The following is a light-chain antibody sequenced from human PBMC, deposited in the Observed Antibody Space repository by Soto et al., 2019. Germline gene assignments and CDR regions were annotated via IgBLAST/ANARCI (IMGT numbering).Light chain of an antibody. Sequence: LTQSPSASGTPGQRVSISCSGSTSNIGTNTVSWYQQKPGQSPVLVIYQDSKRPSGIPERFSGSNSGNTATLTISGTQAMDEADYYCQAWDSSTAVFGGGTKLTVL. CDR1: TSNIGTNT. J-gene: IGLJ2*01. V-gene: IGLV3-1*01. CDR2: QDS. CDR3: QAWDSSTAV.